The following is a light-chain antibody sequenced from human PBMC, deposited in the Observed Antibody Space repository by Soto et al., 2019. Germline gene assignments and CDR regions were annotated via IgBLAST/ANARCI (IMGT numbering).Light chain of an antibody. CDR2: DVS. J-gene: IGKJ1*01. V-gene: IGKV1-5*01. Sequence: DIQMTQSPSSLSASVGDRFTITCRASQSISSWLAWYQQKPGKAPKLLISDVSSLERGVPSRFSGSGSGTEFTLTISSMQPDDFATFYCQQYNGYSRTFGQGTKVDIK. CDR1: QSISSW. CDR3: QQYNGYSRT.